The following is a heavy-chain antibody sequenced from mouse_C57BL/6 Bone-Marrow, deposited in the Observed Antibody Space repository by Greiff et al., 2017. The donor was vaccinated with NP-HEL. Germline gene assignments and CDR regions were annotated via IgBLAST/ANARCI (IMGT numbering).Heavy chain of an antibody. CDR3: ARSLFITTGVMDY. CDR1: GFTFTTYP. D-gene: IGHD1-1*01. V-gene: IGHV1-47*01. Sequence: QVHVKQSGAELVKPGASVKMSCKASGFTFTTYPIEWMKQNHGKSLEWIGNFHPYNDDTKYNEKFKGKATLTVEKSSSTVYLELSRLTSDDSAVYYCARSLFITTGVMDYWGQGTSVTVSS. CDR2: FHPYNDDT. J-gene: IGHJ4*01.